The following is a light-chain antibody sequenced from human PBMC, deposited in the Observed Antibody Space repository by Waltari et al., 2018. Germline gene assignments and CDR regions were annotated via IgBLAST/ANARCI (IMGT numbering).Light chain of an antibody. CDR1: QGISTY. V-gene: IGKV1-39*01. CDR2: AAS. CDR3: QQSYSIPWT. Sequence: DIQMTQSPSSLSASVGDRVTITCRPSQGISTYLNWYQQKPGKAPKLLIHAASTLQSGAPSRFSGSGSWTEFTLIISSLQPEDFATYYCQQSYSIPWTFGQGTEVEI. J-gene: IGKJ1*01.